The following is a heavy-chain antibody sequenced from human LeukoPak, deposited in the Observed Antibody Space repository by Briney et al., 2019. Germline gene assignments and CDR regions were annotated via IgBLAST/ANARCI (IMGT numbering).Heavy chain of an antibody. D-gene: IGHD6-19*01. Sequence: GGSLRLSCAASGFTFSSYEMNWVRQAPGKGLEWVSYISSSGSTIYYADSVKGRFTISRDNAKNSLYLQMNSLRAEDTALYHCARLDSSGWYVVDYWGQGTLVTVSS. V-gene: IGHV3-48*03. J-gene: IGHJ4*02. CDR3: ARLDSSGWYVVDY. CDR2: ISSSGSTI. CDR1: GFTFSSYE.